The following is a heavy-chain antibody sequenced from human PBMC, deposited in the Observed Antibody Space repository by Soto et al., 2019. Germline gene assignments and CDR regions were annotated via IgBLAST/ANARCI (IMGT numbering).Heavy chain of an antibody. V-gene: IGHV3-15*01. D-gene: IGHD3-22*01. J-gene: IGHJ4*02. CDR1: RFTFRDAW. CDR2: IKREIDGGTT. CDR3: TTGLSNGYYNFDF. Sequence: EGQLVESGGDLVKPGGSLRLSCAASRFTFRDAWMSWVRQAPGKGLEWVGRIKREIDGGTTDYAAPVKGRFTISGDDSENTLYLQMNSLKTEDTAVYYCTTGLSNGYYNFDFWGQGTLVTVSS.